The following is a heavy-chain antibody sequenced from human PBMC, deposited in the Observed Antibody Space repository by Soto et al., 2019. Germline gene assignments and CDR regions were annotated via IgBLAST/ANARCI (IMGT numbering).Heavy chain of an antibody. CDR2: IFYTGKT. J-gene: IGHJ4*02. CDR3: AKALDYDSSGYYYFDY. D-gene: IGHD3-22*01. V-gene: IGHV4-39*07. CDR1: SVSISTNTYH. Sequence: SETLSLTCIVSSVSISTNTYHWAWVRQPPGKGLEWIGSIFYTGKTYYSPSLESRVTISVDTSNNQFSLFLQMSSLRPEDTALYYCAKALDYDSSGYYYFDYWGQGTLVTVSS.